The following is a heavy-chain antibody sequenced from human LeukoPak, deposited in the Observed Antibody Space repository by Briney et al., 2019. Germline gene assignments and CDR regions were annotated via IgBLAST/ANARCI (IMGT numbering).Heavy chain of an antibody. D-gene: IGHD2-15*01. V-gene: IGHV4-59*08. J-gene: IGHJ4*02. CDR2: IYYSGST. Sequence: SETLSLTCTVSGGSISSYYWSWIRQPPGKGLEWIGYIYYSGSTNYNPSLKSRVTISVDTSKNQFSLKLSSVTAADTAVYYCARLGYCSGGSCYPGYYFDYWGQGTLVTVSS. CDR3: ARLGYCSGGSCYPGYYFDY. CDR1: GGSISSYY.